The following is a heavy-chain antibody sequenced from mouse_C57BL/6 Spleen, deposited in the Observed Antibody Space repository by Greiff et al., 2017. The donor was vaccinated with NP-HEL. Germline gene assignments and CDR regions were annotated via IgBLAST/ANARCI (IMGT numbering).Heavy chain of an antibody. CDR3: AKGGPLYYYAMDY. Sequence: VKLEESGPGLVQPSQSLSITCTVSGFSLTSYSVHWVRQSPGKGLEWLGVIWRGGSTDYNAAFMSRLSITKDNSKSQVFFKMNSLQADDTAIYYCAKGGPLYYYAMDYWGQGTSVTVSS. CDR2: IWRGGST. D-gene: IGHD1-1*02. J-gene: IGHJ4*01. CDR1: GFSLTSYS. V-gene: IGHV2-5*01.